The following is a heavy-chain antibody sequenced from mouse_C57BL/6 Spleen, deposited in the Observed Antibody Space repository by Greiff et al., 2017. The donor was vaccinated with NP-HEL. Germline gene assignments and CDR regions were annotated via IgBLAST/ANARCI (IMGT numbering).Heavy chain of an antibody. CDR1: GYTFTSYW. D-gene: IGHD1-1*02. V-gene: IGHV1-69*01. Sequence: QVQLQQPGAELVMPGASVKLSCKASGYTFTSYWMHWVKQRPGQGLEWIGEIDPSDSYTNYNQKFKGKSTLTVDKSSSTAYMQLSSLTSEDSAVYYCVRERGGSYYYAMDYWGQGTSVTVSS. J-gene: IGHJ4*01. CDR3: VRERGGSYYYAMDY. CDR2: IDPSDSYT.